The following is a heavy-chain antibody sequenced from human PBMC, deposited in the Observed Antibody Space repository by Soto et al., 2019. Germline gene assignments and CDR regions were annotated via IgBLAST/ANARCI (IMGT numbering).Heavy chain of an antibody. Sequence: GGSLRLSCAASGFTFSSYAMSWVRQAPEKGLEWVSAISGSGGSTYYADSVKGRFTISRDNSKNTLYLQMNSLRAEDTAVYYCAKDSGSVFLHPVAVDPWGQGTLVTVSS. CDR3: AKDSGSVFLHPVAVDP. D-gene: IGHD3-10*01. J-gene: IGHJ5*02. CDR1: GFTFSSYA. V-gene: IGHV3-23*01. CDR2: ISGSGGST.